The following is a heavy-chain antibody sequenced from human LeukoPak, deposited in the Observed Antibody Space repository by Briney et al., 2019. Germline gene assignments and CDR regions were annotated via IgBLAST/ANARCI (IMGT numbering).Heavy chain of an antibody. Sequence: ASVPVSCQASGYSFTDHFLHGLRQAPGQGLEWMGWIPPNTGDTNYAQRFQGRVSLTRDTSISTAYMELSSLRSDATAVYYCARDHTWGPDYWGQGTLVSVSS. CDR3: ARDHTWGPDY. J-gene: IGHJ4*02. V-gene: IGHV1-2*02. CDR1: GYSFTDHF. D-gene: IGHD7-27*01. CDR2: IPPNTGDT.